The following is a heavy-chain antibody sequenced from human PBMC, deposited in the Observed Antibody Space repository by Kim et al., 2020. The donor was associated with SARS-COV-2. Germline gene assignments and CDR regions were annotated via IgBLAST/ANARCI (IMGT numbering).Heavy chain of an antibody. CDR1: GYTFTSYD. Sequence: ASVKVSCKASGYTFTSYDINWVRQATGQGLEWMGWMNPNSGNTGYAQKFQGRVTMTRNTSISTAYMELSSLRSEDTAVYYCARGLKRAMEVMIFGVVKYYYGMDVWGQGTTVTVSS. D-gene: IGHD3-3*01. V-gene: IGHV1-8*01. J-gene: IGHJ6*02. CDR2: MNPNSGNT. CDR3: ARGLKRAMEVMIFGVVKYYYGMDV.